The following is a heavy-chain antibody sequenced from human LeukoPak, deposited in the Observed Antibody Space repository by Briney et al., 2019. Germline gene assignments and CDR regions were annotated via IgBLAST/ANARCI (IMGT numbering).Heavy chain of an antibody. V-gene: IGHV3-23*01. CDR1: GFTFSNYA. J-gene: IGHJ4*02. CDR2: ITGSGGST. CDR3: AKGLLVDPG. Sequence: GGSLRLSCAASGFTFSNYAMNWVRRAPGKVLEWVSSITGSGGSTYYADSVKGRFTISRDSSKNTLYLQMNSLRAEDTAVYYCAKGLLVDPGWGQGTLVTVSS. D-gene: IGHD2-8*01.